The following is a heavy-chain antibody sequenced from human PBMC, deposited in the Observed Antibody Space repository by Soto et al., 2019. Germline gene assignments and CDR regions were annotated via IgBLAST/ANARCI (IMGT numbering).Heavy chain of an antibody. J-gene: IGHJ4*02. V-gene: IGHV1-2*02. Sequence: QVQLVQSGAEVKQPGASVKVSCTASGYTFTGYYIHWVRQAPGPGLEWMGWLNLDSGGATYAQKFQGRVTMTRDTSIRAATVELNRLRSDDTATYYCARDVGGTSSYLGYWGQGTLVTVSS. CDR1: GYTFTGYY. D-gene: IGHD6-6*01. CDR3: ARDVGGTSSYLGY. CDR2: LNLDSGGA.